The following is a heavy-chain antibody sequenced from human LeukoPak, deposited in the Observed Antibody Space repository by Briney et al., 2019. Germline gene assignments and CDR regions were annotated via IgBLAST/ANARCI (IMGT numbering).Heavy chain of an antibody. Sequence: GASVKVSCKASGYTFTSYGISWVRQAPGQGLEWMGWISAYNGNTNYAQKLQGRVTMTTDTSTSTAYMELRSLRSDGTAVYYCARAFLRIGASYYYYGMDVWGQGTTVTVSS. D-gene: IGHD3-3*01. CDR1: GYTFTSYG. CDR2: ISAYNGNT. CDR3: ARAFLRIGASYYYYGMDV. V-gene: IGHV1-18*01. J-gene: IGHJ6*02.